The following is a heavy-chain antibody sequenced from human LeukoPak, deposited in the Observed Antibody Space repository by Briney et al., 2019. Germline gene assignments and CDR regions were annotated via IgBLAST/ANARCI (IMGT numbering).Heavy chain of an antibody. CDR3: AKDAQRGFDYSNSLDK. CDR2: IWSDGTNR. D-gene: IGHD4-11*01. J-gene: IGHJ4*02. V-gene: IGHV3-33*06. CDR1: GLNFSQYG. Sequence: GSSLRLFCATSGLNFSQYGMHWVRQAPGKGLEWVAVIWSDGTNRYYGDPVKGRFTISRDNFQRTVYLQMDSLRAEDTAVYYCAKDAQRGFDYSNSLDKWGQGTLVTVSS.